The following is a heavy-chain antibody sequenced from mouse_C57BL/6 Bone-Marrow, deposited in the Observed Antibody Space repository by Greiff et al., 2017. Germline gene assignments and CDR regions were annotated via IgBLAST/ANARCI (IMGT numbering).Heavy chain of an antibody. D-gene: IGHD1-1*01. CDR1: GFTFSSYG. Sequence: EVQLVESGGDLVKPGGSLKLSCAASGFTFSSYGMSWVRQTPDKRLEWVATISSGGSYTYYPDSVKGRFTISRDNAKNTLYLQMSSLKSEDTAMYYCARQGSGSSYNAMDYWGQGTSVTVSS. J-gene: IGHJ4*01. CDR3: ARQGSGSSYNAMDY. V-gene: IGHV5-6*01. CDR2: ISSGGSYT.